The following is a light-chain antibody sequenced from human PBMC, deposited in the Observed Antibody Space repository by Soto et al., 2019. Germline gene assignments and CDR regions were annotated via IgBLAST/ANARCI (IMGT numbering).Light chain of an antibody. V-gene: IGKV3-20*01. J-gene: IGKJ1*01. Sequence: EIVLTQSPGTLSLSPGEIATLSCSASQSVSSSYLAWYQQKPGQAPRLLIYGASSRATGIPDRFSGSGSGTEFTLTINSLQSEDFAVYYCQQYNNWPRTFGQGTKVDIK. CDR3: QQYNNWPRT. CDR1: QSVSSSY. CDR2: GAS.